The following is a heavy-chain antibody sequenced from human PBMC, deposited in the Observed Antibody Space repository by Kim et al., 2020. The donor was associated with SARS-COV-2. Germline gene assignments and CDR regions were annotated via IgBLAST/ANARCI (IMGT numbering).Heavy chain of an antibody. CDR3: TRGYYDILTGYGSP. V-gene: IGHV3-49*03. J-gene: IGHJ5*02. CDR1: GFTFGDYA. D-gene: IGHD3-9*01. CDR2: IRSKAYGGTT. Sequence: GGSLRLSCTASGFTFGDYAMSWFRQAPGKGLEWVGFIRSKAYGGTTEYAASVKGRFTISRDDSKSIAYLQMNSLKTEDTAVYYCTRGYYDILTGYGSPWGQGTLVTVSS.